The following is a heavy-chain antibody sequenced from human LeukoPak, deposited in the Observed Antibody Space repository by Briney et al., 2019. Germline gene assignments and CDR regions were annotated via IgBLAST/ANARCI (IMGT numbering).Heavy chain of an antibody. D-gene: IGHD2-15*01. CDR1: GFTFSSYA. J-gene: IGHJ4*02. Sequence: GGSLRLSCAASGFTFSSYAMHWVRQAPGKGLEWVAVISYDGSNKYYADSVQGRFTISRDNSKSTLCLQMNSLRAEDTAVYYCAKQLGYCSDGSCYFPYWGQGTLVTVSS. CDR3: AKQLGYCSDGSCYFPY. CDR2: ISYDGSNK. V-gene: IGHV3-30-3*02.